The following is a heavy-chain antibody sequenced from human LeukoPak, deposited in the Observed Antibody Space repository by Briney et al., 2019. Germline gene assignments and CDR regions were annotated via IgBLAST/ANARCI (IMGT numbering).Heavy chain of an antibody. Sequence: GGSLRLSCAASRFTFSSSAMSWVRQAPGKGLEWVSTISGSGGSTYSTDSVKGRFTISRDDSKSTLYLQMNSLRVEDTAIYYCAKGGPQFFDYWGQGTLVTVSS. V-gene: IGHV3-23*01. J-gene: IGHJ4*02. CDR3: AKGGPQFFDY. D-gene: IGHD5-24*01. CDR1: RFTFSSSA. CDR2: ISGSGGST.